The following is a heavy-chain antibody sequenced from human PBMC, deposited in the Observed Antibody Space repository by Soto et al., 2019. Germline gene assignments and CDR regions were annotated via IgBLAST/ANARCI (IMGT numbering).Heavy chain of an antibody. D-gene: IGHD1-7*01. CDR1: GGTFSSYA. V-gene: IGHV1-69*01. CDR3: ARDRPARNYGYGWFDP. J-gene: IGHJ5*02. CDR2: IIPIFGTA. Sequence: QVQLVQSGAEVKKPGSSVKVSCKASGGTFSSYAISWVRQAPGQGLEWMGGIIPIFGTANYAQKFQGRVTITADESTSTAYMELSSLRSEDTAAYYCARDRPARNYGYGWFDPWGQGTLVTVSS.